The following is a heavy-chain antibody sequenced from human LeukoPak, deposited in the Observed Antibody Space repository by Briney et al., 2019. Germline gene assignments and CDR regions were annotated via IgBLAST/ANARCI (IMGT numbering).Heavy chain of an antibody. CDR2: IYTSGST. V-gene: IGHV4-61*02. CDR1: GGSISSGSYY. J-gene: IGHJ4*02. D-gene: IGHD6-13*01. CDR3: ARVWQQLAFDY. Sequence: PSETLSLTCTVSGGSISSGSYYWSWIRQPAGKGLEWIGRIYTSGSTNYNPSLKSRVTISVDTSKNQFSLKLSSVTAADTAVYYCARVWQQLAFDYWGQGTLVTVSS.